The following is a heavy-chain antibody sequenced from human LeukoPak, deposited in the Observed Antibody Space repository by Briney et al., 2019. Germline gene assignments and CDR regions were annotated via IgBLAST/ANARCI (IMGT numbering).Heavy chain of an antibody. CDR3: ATDPWGSGSYYSFR. V-gene: IGHV1-24*01. J-gene: IGHJ4*02. CDR2: FDPEDGET. Sequence: ASVKVSCKVSGYTLTELSMHWVRQAPGKGLEWMGGFDPEDGETIYAQKFQGRVTMTEDTSTDAAYMELSSLRSEDTAVYYCATDPWGSGSYYSFRWGQGTLVTVSS. CDR1: GYTLTELS. D-gene: IGHD3-10*01.